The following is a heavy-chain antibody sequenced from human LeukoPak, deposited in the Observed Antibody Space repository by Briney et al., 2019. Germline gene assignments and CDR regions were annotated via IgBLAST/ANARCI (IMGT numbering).Heavy chain of an antibody. J-gene: IGHJ4*02. Sequence: NPGGSLRLSCAASGFTFSSYSMNWVRQAPGKGLEWVSSISSSSSYIYYADSVKGRFAISRDNAKNSLYLQMNSLRAEDTAVYYCASRSSGWRLESDYWGQGTLVTVSS. V-gene: IGHV3-21*01. D-gene: IGHD6-19*01. CDR1: GFTFSSYS. CDR3: ASRSSGWRLESDY. CDR2: ISSSSSYI.